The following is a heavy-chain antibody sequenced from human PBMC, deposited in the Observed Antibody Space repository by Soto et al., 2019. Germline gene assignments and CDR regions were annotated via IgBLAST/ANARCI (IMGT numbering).Heavy chain of an antibody. V-gene: IGHV1-2*02. J-gene: IGHJ4*02. CDR2: TKPNSGGT. CDR1: GYTLTGYY. D-gene: IGHD3-22*01. CDR3: ARDYRGSDSSGYYSGYFDY. Sequence: GAPVKVACKASGYTLTGYYMDWVRQAPGQGREWMGLTKPNSGGTNYAQKFQGRVPMNQDTSNSTAYMELSRLRSDDTAVYYCARDYRGSDSSGYYSGYFDYWGQGTLVTVSS.